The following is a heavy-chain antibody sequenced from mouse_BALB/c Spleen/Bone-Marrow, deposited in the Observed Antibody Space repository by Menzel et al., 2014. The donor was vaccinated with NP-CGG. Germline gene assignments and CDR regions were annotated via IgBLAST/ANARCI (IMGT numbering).Heavy chain of an antibody. V-gene: IGHV1-7*01. Sequence: QVQLQQSGAELAKPGASVKMSCKASGYNFISYWMHWVKQRPGQGLEWIGYINPSTGYTEYNQKFKDKATLTADKSSSKAYTQPSSLTSEDSAVYYCARNYDYDGGYYAMDYWGQGTSVTVSS. D-gene: IGHD2-4*01. CDR1: GYNFISYW. CDR3: ARNYDYDGGYYAMDY. J-gene: IGHJ4*01. CDR2: INPSTGYT.